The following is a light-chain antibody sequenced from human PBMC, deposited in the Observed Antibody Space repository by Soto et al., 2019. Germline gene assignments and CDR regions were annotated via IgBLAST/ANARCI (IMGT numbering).Light chain of an antibody. CDR3: DVWDDSLSGWV. Sequence: SVLTQPPSVSGAPGQRVTISCSGTSSSIGAGYEVHWYHQLPGTAPKLVVSGNGNRPSGVPDRLSASKSGTSATLAISGLRFEDEADYYCDVWDDSLSGWVFGGGTELTVL. V-gene: IGLV1-40*01. CDR1: SSSIGAGYE. CDR2: GNG. J-gene: IGLJ3*02.